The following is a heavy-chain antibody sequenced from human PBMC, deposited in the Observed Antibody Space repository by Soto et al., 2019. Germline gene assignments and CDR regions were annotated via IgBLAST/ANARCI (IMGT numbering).Heavy chain of an antibody. CDR1: GFTFSSYA. CDR2: ISGSGGST. D-gene: IGHD3-22*01. V-gene: IGHV3-23*01. J-gene: IGHJ4*02. Sequence: PGGSLRLSCAASGFTFSSYAMSWVRQAPGKGLEWVSAISGSGGSTYYADSVKGRFTISRDNSKNTLYLQMNSLRAEDTAVYYCATAYDSSGYYFDYWGQGTLVTVSS. CDR3: ATAYDSSGYYFDY.